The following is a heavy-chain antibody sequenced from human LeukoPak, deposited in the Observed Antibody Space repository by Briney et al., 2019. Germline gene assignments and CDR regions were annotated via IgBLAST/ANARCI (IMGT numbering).Heavy chain of an antibody. CDR2: INPTDATT. V-gene: IGHV1-46*01. CDR3: AKDRGDYNSYFDF. D-gene: IGHD4-17*01. Sequence: ASVKVSCKASGYSFTKYYMDWVRQAPGQGLEWMGAINPTDATTYYAQTFQGRVTMTRDTSTSTVYMELSSLRYEDTAVYYCAKDRGDYNSYFDFWGREPWSPSPQ. J-gene: IGHJ4*02. CDR1: GYSFTKYY.